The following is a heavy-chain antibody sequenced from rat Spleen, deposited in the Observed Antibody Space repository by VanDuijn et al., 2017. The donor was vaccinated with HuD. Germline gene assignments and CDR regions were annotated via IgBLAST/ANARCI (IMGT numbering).Heavy chain of an antibody. CDR3: ARKVFIADWYFDF. CDR2: IWSGGST. V-gene: IGHV2-16*01. D-gene: IGHD1-1*01. Sequence: QVQLKESGPGLVQPSQTLSLTCTVSGFSLTNFGVTWVRQPPGKGLEWIGAIWSGGSTDYNSAIKSRLSISRDTSKSQVFLKMNSLQTEDTAMYFCARKVFIADWYFDFWGPGTMVTVSS. J-gene: IGHJ1*01. CDR1: GFSLTNFG.